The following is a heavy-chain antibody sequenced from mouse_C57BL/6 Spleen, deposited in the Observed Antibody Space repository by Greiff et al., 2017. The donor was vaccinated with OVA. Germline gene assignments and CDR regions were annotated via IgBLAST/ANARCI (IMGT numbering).Heavy chain of an antibody. V-gene: IGHV1-82*01. D-gene: IGHD2-4*01. CDR3: ASLHYECDDYYAMDY. J-gene: IGHJ4*01. CDR1: GYAFSSSW. CDR2: IYPGDGDT. Sequence: QVQLQQSGPELVKPGASVKISCKASGYAFSSSWMNWVKQRPGKGLEWIGRIYPGDGDTNYNGKFKGKATLTADKSSSTAYMQLSSLTSEDSAVYFCASLHYECDDYYAMDYWGQGTSVTVSS.